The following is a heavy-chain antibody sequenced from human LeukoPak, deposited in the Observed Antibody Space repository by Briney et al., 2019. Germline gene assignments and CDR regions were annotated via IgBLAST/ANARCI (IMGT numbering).Heavy chain of an antibody. V-gene: IGHV3-23*01. CDR3: AKDTSSRARLLDY. J-gene: IGHJ4*02. D-gene: IGHD2-2*01. CDR2: ISGSGGST. Sequence: GGSLRLSCAASGFTFSSYAMSCVRQAPGKGLEWVSAISGSGGSTYYADSVKGRFTISSDNSKNTLYLQMDSLRAEDTAAYYCAKDTSSRARLLDYWGQGTLVTVSS. CDR1: GFTFSSYA.